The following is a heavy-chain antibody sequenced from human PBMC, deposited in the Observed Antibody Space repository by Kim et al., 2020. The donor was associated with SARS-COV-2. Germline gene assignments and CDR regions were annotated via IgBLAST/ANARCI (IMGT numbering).Heavy chain of an antibody. CDR3: ASGIYGDYVDAFDI. V-gene: IGHV4-59*08. D-gene: IGHD4-17*01. Sequence: SETLSLTCTVSGGSISSYYWSWIRQPPGKGLEWIGYIYYSGSTNYNPSLKSRVTISVDTSKNQFSLKLSSVTAADTAVYYCASGIYGDYVDAFDIWGQGTMVTVSS. CDR1: GGSISSYY. CDR2: IYYSGST. J-gene: IGHJ3*02.